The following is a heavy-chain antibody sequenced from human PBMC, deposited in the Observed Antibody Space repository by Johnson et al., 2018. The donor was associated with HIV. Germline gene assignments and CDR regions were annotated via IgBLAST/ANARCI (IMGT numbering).Heavy chain of an antibody. D-gene: IGHD4-17*01. Sequence: VQLVESGGGLVQPGGSLRLSCAASGFSFSFYWMSWVRQAPGKGLEWVANIKQDGSERYYVDSVKGRFTISRANAKNSLYLQMNSLRAEDTALYYCAKTRTTVTTIDAFDIWGQGTMVTVSS. V-gene: IGHV3-7*03. CDR2: IKQDGSER. CDR3: AKTRTTVTTIDAFDI. J-gene: IGHJ3*02. CDR1: GFSFSFYW.